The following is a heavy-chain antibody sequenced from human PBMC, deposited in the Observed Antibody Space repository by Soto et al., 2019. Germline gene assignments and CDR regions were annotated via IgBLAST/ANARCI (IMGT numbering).Heavy chain of an antibody. CDR2: IYYSGST. CDR1: GGSISSYY. J-gene: IGHJ4*02. V-gene: IGHV4-59*08. Sequence: QVQLQESGPGLVKPSETLSLTCTVSGGSISSYYWSWIRQPPGKGLEWIGYIYYSGSTNYNPSLKSRVTMSIDTSKNQFSLKLSSVTAADTAAYYCARRYGYRFDYWGQGTLVTVSS. CDR3: ARRYGYRFDY. D-gene: IGHD1-1*01.